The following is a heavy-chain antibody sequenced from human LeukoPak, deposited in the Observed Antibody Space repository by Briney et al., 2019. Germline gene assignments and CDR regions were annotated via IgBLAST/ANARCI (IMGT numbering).Heavy chain of an antibody. CDR3: AREAVGLDY. CDR2: IWYDGSNK. J-gene: IGHJ4*02. Sequence: GGSLRLSCAASGFTFSSYGMHWVRQAPGKGLEWVAAIWYDGSNKYYADSVKGRFTISRDNSKNTLYLQMNSLRAEDTAVYYCAREAVGLDYWGQGTLVTVSS. V-gene: IGHV3-33*01. CDR1: GFTFSSYG. D-gene: IGHD6-19*01.